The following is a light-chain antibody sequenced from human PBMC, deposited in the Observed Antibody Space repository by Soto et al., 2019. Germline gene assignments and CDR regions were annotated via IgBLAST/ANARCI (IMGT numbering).Light chain of an antibody. CDR1: SSDVGRFEY. Sequence: QSALAQPRSVSGSPGQSVTISCTGTSSDVGRFEYVSWYQQHPGEAPKVVVYDITKRPSGVPDRFSGSKSGNTASLTISGLQAEDEADYYCCSYAGIYSYVFGTGPKVTVL. J-gene: IGLJ1*01. CDR2: DIT. CDR3: CSYAGIYSYV. V-gene: IGLV2-11*01.